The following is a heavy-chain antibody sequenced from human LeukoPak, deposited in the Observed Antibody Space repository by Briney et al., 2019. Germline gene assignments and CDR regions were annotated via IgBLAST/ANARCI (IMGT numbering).Heavy chain of an antibody. J-gene: IGHJ4*02. V-gene: IGHV4-4*07. D-gene: IGHD3-10*01. CDR2: IYTSGST. Sequence: SETLSLTCTVSGGSISSYYWSWIRQPAGKGLEWIGRIYTSGSTNYNPSLKSRVTMSVDTSKNQFSLKLSSVTAADTAVYYCARLGVGGYYGSGSYLDYWGQGTLVTVSS. CDR1: GGSISSYY. CDR3: ARLGVGGYYGSGSYLDY.